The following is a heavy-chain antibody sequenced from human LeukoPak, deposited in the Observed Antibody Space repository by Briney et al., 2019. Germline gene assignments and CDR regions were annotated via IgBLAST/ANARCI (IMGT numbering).Heavy chain of an antibody. CDR2: IYSGGST. CDR3: ARARYNWNSVWFDP. V-gene: IGHV3-53*01. D-gene: IGHD1-7*01. Sequence: GGSLRLSCAASGFTVSSNYMSWVRQAPGKGLEWVSVIYSGGSTYYADSVEGRFTISRDNSKNTLYLQMNSLRAEDTAVYYCARARYNWNSVWFDPWGQGTLVTVSS. J-gene: IGHJ5*02. CDR1: GFTVSSNY.